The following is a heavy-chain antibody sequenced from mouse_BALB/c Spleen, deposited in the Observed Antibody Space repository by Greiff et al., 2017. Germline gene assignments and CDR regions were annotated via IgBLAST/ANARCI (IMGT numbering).Heavy chain of an antibody. CDR2: FHPYNDDT. J-gene: IGHJ4*01. V-gene: IGHV1-47*01. CDR3: ARLGYNYAMDY. Sequence: VQLQQSGAELVKPGASVKMSCKAFGYTFTTYPIEWMKQNHGKSLEWIGNFHPYNDDTKYNEKFKGKAKLTVEKSSSTVCLELSRLTSDDSAVYYCARLGYNYAMDYWGQGTSVTVSS. D-gene: IGHD3-2*02. CDR1: GYTFTTYP.